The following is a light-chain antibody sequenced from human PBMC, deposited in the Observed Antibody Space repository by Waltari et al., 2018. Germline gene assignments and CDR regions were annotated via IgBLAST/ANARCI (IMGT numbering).Light chain of an antibody. V-gene: IGKV3-20*01. Sequence: IVLTQSPGTLSLSPGERATLSCRASQSVSRYLAWYQQRPGQAPRRLSYAASTRATGIPDRFSGSGYGTDFTLTISILEPEDFAVYYCQNHERLPATFGQGTKVEIK. CDR2: AAS. J-gene: IGKJ1*01. CDR1: QSVSRY. CDR3: QNHERLPAT.